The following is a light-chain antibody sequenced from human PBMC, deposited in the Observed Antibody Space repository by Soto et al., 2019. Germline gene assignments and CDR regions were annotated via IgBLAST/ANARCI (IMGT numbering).Light chain of an antibody. CDR3: QQYGSSHLIS. CDR2: GAS. J-gene: IGKJ5*01. CDR1: QTVSITY. Sequence: LTQSPGTLSLSPGESATLSCRASQTVSITYLTCYQQKPGQAPRLRIFGASKRATGIPDRFSGSGSGRDFTLTISGLEPEDFAVYYCQQYGSSHLISFGQGTRLEIK. V-gene: IGKV3-20*01.